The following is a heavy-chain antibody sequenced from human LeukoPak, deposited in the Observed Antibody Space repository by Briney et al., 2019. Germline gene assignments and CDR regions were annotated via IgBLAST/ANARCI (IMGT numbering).Heavy chain of an antibody. J-gene: IGHJ4*02. Sequence: GESLKISCKGSGYSFTTYWIAWVRQMPGRGLEWMGIISPDDSEIRYSPSFRGQVTISADKSTSTAYLQWSRLRASDTAIYYCARHEGSGSYYSYWGQGTLVTVSS. D-gene: IGHD1-26*01. CDR1: GYSFTTYW. CDR2: ISPDDSEI. V-gene: IGHV5-51*01. CDR3: ARHEGSGSYYSY.